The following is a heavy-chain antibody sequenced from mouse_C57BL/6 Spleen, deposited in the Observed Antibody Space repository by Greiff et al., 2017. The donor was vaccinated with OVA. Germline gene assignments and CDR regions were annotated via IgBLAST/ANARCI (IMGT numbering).Heavy chain of an antibody. CDR1: GFNIKAYY. D-gene: IGHD2-5*01. V-gene: IGHV14-1*01. CDR3: TTFYSNDYYAMDY. Sequence: VQLQQSGAGLVRPGASVKFSCPASGFNIKAYYMHWVNQRPEQGLEWIGRFIPKAGNTEYDPKFQGKATMTADTSSNTAYLQLSILTSEDTAVYYCTTFYSNDYYAMDYWGQGTSVTVSS. J-gene: IGHJ4*01. CDR2: FIPKAGNT.